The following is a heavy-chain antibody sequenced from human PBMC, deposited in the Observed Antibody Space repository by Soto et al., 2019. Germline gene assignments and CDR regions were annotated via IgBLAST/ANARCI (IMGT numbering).Heavy chain of an antibody. D-gene: IGHD3-10*01. CDR1: GLTVSDKY. CDR3: ARDGFGRYDGSGSEAFDI. CDR2: IYTSGTT. V-gene: IGHV3-53*01. Sequence: VGSLRLSCAASGLTVSDKYMNWVRQAPGKGLEWVSVIYTSGTTYYADSVKGRFTISRDNFKNTLYLQMNSLRAEDTAMYYCARDGFGRYDGSGSEAFDIWGQGTMVTVSS. J-gene: IGHJ3*02.